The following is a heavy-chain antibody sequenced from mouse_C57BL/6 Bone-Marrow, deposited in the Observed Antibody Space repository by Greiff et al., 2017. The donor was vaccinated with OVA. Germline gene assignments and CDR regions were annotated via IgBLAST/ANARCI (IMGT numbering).Heavy chain of an antibody. J-gene: IGHJ4*01. Sequence: QVQLQQPGAELVMPGASVKLSCKASGYTFTSYWMHWVKQRPGQGLEWIGEIDPSDSSTNYNQKFKGKSTLTVDKSSSTAYMQLSSLTSEDSAVYYCASSDSSGYDYYAMDYWGQGTSVTVSS. V-gene: IGHV1-69*01. CDR2: IDPSDSST. D-gene: IGHD3-2*02. CDR1: GYTFTSYW. CDR3: ASSDSSGYDYYAMDY.